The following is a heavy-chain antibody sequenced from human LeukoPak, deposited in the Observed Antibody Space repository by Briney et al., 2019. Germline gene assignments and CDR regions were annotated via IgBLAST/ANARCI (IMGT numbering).Heavy chain of an antibody. Sequence: GGSLRLSCAASGFTFSSYEMNWVRLAPGKGLEWVSYISESGSAIYYADSVKGRFTISRDIAKNSLYLQMNSLRAEDTAVYYCARDQYNYGYVSWFDPWGQGTLVTVSS. CDR3: ARDQYNYGYVSWFDP. D-gene: IGHD5-18*01. CDR2: ISESGSAI. J-gene: IGHJ5*02. CDR1: GFTFSSYE. V-gene: IGHV3-48*03.